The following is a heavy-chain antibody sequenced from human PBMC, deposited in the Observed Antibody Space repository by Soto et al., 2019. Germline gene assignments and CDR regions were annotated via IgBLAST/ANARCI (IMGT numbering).Heavy chain of an antibody. CDR1: GFTFSSYS. D-gene: IGHD3-9*01. V-gene: IGHV3-64D*06. CDR2: ISSNGGST. CDR3: VKGRYFDWAAY. Sequence: GGSLRLSCAASGFTFSSYSMNWARQAPGKGLEYVSAISSNGGSTYYADSVKGRFTISRDNSKNTLYLQMSSLRAEDTAVYYCVKGRYFDWAAYWGQGTLVTVSS. J-gene: IGHJ4*02.